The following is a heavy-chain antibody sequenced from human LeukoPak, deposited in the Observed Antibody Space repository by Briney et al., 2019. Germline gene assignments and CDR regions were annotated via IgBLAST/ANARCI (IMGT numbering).Heavy chain of an antibody. CDR2: ISSSSSYI. CDR3: ARDSSRYCSSTSCYA. CDR1: GFTFSSYS. V-gene: IGHV3-21*01. Sequence: PGGCLRLSCAASGFTFSSYSMNWVRQAPGKGLEWVSSISSSSSYIYYADSVKGRFTISRDNAKNSLYLQMNSLRAEDTAVYYCARDSSRYCSSTSCYAWGQGTLVTVSS. J-gene: IGHJ5*02. D-gene: IGHD2-2*01.